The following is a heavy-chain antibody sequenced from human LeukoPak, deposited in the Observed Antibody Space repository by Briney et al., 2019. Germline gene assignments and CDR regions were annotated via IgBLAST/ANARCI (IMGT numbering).Heavy chain of an antibody. D-gene: IGHD3-3*01. CDR3: ARHAYDFWSGYSPDY. J-gene: IGHJ4*02. CDR1: GGSITSISYY. Sequence: SESLSLTCTVSGGSITSISYYSGWVRQPPGKGLECIGSIYYNGSTYYNPSLKSRVTISVDTYKNQFSMKLSSVTAADTAVYYCARHAYDFWSGYSPDYWGQGTLVTVSS. CDR2: IYYNGST. V-gene: IGHV4-39*01.